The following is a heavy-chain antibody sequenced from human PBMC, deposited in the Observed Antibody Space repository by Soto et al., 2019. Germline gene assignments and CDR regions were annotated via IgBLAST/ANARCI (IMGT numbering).Heavy chain of an antibody. Sequence: SGGSLRLSCAASGFTFSSYGMHWVRQAPGKGLEWVAVISYDGSNKYYADSVKGRFTISRDNSKNTLYLQMNSLRAEDTAVYYCAKDINLDYWGQGXLVTVSS. CDR3: AKDINLDY. CDR2: ISYDGSNK. J-gene: IGHJ4*02. V-gene: IGHV3-30*18. D-gene: IGHD1-20*01. CDR1: GFTFSSYG.